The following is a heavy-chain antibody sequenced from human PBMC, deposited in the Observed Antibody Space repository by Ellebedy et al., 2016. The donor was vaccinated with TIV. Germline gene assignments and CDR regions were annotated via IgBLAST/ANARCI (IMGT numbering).Heavy chain of an antibody. V-gene: IGHV3-23*01. J-gene: IGHJ4*01. CDR1: GFTFSSYA. D-gene: IGHD4-17*01. CDR3: VKEGGNGDHPTTFDC. Sequence: PGGSLRLSFAASGFTFSSYAMSWVRQAPGKGLEWVSAISGSGGSTYYADSVKGRFTISRDNSKNTRYLQMTRLRAEDTALYYCVKEGGNGDHPTTFDCWGHGTLVTVSS. CDR2: ISGSGGST.